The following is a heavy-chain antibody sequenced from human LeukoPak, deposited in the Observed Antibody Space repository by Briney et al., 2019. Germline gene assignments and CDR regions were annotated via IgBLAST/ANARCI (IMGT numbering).Heavy chain of an antibody. V-gene: IGHV3-53*01. Sequence: GGSLRLSCAASGLIVSSNYMTWVRQAPRKGLEWVSVIYSGGSIYYADSVKGRFTISRDNSRNTLYLQMNSLRAEDTAVYYCARALSGFDIWGPGTLVTVSS. CDR1: GLIVSSNY. J-gene: IGHJ3*02. CDR3: ARALSGFDI. CDR2: IYSGGSI. D-gene: IGHD3-3*01.